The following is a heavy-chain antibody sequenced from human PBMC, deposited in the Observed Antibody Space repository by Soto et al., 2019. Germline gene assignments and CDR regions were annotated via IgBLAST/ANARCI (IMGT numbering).Heavy chain of an antibody. D-gene: IGHD1-26*01. CDR1: NFSISSGYY. J-gene: IGHJ4*02. Sequence: SETLSLTCVVSNFSISSGYYWGCIRQSPGKGLEWIASIYRSGTTSYNPSLKSRVTISVDPSKNQFSLMSTAVTAADTAVYYCARTHSGSYYSVFNYWGRGSLGTVSS. CDR3: ARTHSGSYYSVFNY. CDR2: IYRSGTT. V-gene: IGHV4-38-2*01.